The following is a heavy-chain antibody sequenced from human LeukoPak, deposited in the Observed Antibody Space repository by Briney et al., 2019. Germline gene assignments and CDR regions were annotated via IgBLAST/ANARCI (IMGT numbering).Heavy chain of an antibody. CDR2: IRYDGSNK. D-gene: IGHD2-2*01. Sequence: GGSLRLSCGASGFTFSSYGMHWVRQAPGKGLEWVAFIRYDGSNKYYADSVKGRFTISRDNSKNTLYLQMNSLRAEDTAVYYCAKDRVWGPAAFDCWGQGTLVTVSS. CDR3: AKDRVWGPAAFDC. V-gene: IGHV3-30*02. J-gene: IGHJ4*02. CDR1: GFTFSSYG.